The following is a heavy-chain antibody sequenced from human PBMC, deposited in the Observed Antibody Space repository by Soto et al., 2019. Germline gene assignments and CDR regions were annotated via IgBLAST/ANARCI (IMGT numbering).Heavy chain of an antibody. J-gene: IGHJ2*01. CDR1: SSSISSISYY. V-gene: IGHV4-39*01. CDR3: ARRGSAYWYFDL. D-gene: IGHD3-10*01. Sequence: SATLSLTRTITSSSISSISYYWGSIGQAPGKGLEWIGSIYYSGSTYYNPSLKSRVTISVDTSKNQFSLKLSSVTAADTAVYYCARRGSAYWYFDLWGRGTLVTIS. CDR2: IYYSGST.